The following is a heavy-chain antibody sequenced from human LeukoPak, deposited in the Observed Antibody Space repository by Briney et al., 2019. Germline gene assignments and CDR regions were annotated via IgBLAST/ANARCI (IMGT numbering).Heavy chain of an antibody. Sequence: KPSETLSLTCTVSGGSISGYYWSWIRQPAGKGLEWIGRIYTSGSTNYNPSLNSRVTMSVDTSKNQFSLKLSSVTAADTAVYYCARERDCSGGSCYITFDLWGRGTLVTVSS. D-gene: IGHD2-15*01. V-gene: IGHV4-4*07. CDR1: GGSISGYY. J-gene: IGHJ2*01. CDR2: IYTSGST. CDR3: ARERDCSGGSCYITFDL.